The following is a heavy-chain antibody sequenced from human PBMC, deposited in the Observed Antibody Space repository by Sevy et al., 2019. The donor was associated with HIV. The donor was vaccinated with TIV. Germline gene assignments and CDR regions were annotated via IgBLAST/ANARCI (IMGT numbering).Heavy chain of an antibody. CDR2: IHYSGPT. V-gene: IGHV4-39*01. CDR3: ARHLPGRGYYGSGPYYAIDY. CDR1: DSSINDGFSY. Sequence: SETLSLTCTVSDSSINDGFSYWGWIRQSPGKGLEWIGTIHYSGPTDYNPSLKSRVTISTDASNKHFSLKVTSVTAAETAIYYCARHLPGRGYYGSGPYYAIDYWGQGALVTVSS. J-gene: IGHJ4*02. D-gene: IGHD3-10*01.